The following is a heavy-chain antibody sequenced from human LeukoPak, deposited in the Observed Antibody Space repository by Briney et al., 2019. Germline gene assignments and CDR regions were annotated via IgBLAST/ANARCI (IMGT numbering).Heavy chain of an antibody. Sequence: GGSLRLSCAASGFTFSSYWMSWVRQAPGKGLEWVANIKQDGSEKYYVDPVKGRFTISRDNAKNSLYLQMNSLRAEDTAVYYCARESSSSWWDYWGQGTLVTVSS. CDR1: GFTFSSYW. CDR3: ARESSSSWWDY. V-gene: IGHV3-7*03. D-gene: IGHD6-13*01. CDR2: IKQDGSEK. J-gene: IGHJ4*02.